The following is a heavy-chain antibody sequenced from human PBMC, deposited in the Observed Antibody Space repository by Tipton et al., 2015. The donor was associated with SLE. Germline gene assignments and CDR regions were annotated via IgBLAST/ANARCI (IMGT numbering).Heavy chain of an antibody. Sequence: GLVKPSETLSLTCTVSGGSISSSNYYWGWIRQPPGKGLEWIGSIYYSGSTNSNPSLKSRVTISVDKSKNQFSLKLSSVTAADTGVYYCVKSVVVVSPRDYYYYMDVWGKGTTVTVSS. CDR1: GGSISSSNYY. J-gene: IGHJ6*03. CDR2: IYYSGST. CDR3: VKSVVVVSPRDYYYYMDV. V-gene: IGHV4-39*07. D-gene: IGHD2-15*01.